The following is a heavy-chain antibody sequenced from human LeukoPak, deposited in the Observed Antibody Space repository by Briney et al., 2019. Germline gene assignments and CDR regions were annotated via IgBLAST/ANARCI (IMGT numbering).Heavy chain of an antibody. Sequence: PGGSLRLSCAASGFTFSYYWMYWVRQATVKGLVWVSRINADGSTTDYADSVKGRFTISRDNAKNTLYLQMNTLRAEDTAVYYCTSTGNSGYWGQGTPVTVSS. J-gene: IGHJ4*02. D-gene: IGHD4-23*01. CDR2: INADGSTT. V-gene: IGHV3-74*01. CDR1: GFTFSYYW. CDR3: TSTGNSGY.